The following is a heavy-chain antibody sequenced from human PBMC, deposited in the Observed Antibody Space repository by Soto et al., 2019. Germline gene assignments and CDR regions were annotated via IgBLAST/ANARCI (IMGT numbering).Heavy chain of an antibody. CDR3: ARSEEDSDYYYYGMDV. CDR2: TYYRSRWYS. J-gene: IGHJ6*02. Sequence: QVQLQQSGPGLVKPSQTLSLTCVGSGDTVSSNSVAWNWVRQSPSSGLEWLGRTYYRSRWYSDYAVSVRSRIDINADTSKNQVSLQLNSVTPEDTAVYYCARSEEDSDYYYYGMDVWGQGTTVTVSS. D-gene: IGHD2-15*01. CDR1: GDTVSSNSVA. V-gene: IGHV6-1*01.